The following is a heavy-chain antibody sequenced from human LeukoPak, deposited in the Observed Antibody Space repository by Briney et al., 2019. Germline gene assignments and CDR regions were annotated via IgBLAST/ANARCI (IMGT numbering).Heavy chain of an antibody. Sequence: SETLSLTCTVSGGSISSSSYYWGWVRQPPGTGLEWLGSISYSGSTYYNPSLKSRVTISVDTSKKQFSLKLSSVTAADTAVYYCARTGGNFYFYYYMDVWGKGTTVTVSS. D-gene: IGHD1-7*01. J-gene: IGHJ6*03. CDR2: ISYSGST. CDR1: GGSISSSSYY. V-gene: IGHV4-39*07. CDR3: ARTGGNFYFYYYMDV.